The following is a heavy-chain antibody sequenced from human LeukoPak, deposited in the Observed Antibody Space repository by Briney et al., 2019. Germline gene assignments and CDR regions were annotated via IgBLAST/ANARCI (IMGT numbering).Heavy chain of an antibody. J-gene: IGHJ4*02. Sequence: PSETLSLTCTVCVGSISSYYWSWIRPPPGKGLEWIGYIYYSGSTNYNPPLKSRVTISVDTSKNQFSLKLSSVTAADTAVYYCARRKYYYDSSGYTSYFDYWGQGTLVTVSS. D-gene: IGHD3-22*01. CDR3: ARRKYYYDSSGYTSYFDY. CDR1: VGSISSYY. CDR2: IYYSGST. V-gene: IGHV4-59*08.